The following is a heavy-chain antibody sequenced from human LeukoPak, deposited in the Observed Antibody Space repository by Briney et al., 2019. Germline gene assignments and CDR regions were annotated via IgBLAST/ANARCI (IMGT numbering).Heavy chain of an antibody. CDR2: INVNGGTM. V-gene: IGHV3-11*01. D-gene: IGHD6-13*01. CDR1: GFTFKDYS. Sequence: GGSLRLSCAAPGFTFKDYSWSWIGQVPGKGLEWVSYINVNGGTMHYADSVKGRFTISRDNAKNSLSLEMNSLRAEDTAVYYCARGPRILAAGSYYFDYWGQGTLVTVSS. J-gene: IGHJ4*02. CDR3: ARGPRILAAGSYYFDY.